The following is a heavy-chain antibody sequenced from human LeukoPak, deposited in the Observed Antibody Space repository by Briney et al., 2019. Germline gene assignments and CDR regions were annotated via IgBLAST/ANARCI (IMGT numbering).Heavy chain of an antibody. V-gene: IGHV4-30-2*01. CDR1: GGSISSGGYY. CDR3: ARGNIITIFGVVPFFDI. Sequence: SETLSLTCTVSGGSISSGGYYWSWIRQPPGKGLEWIGYIYHSGSTYYNPSLKSRVTISVDRSKNQFSLKLSSVTAADTAVYYCARGNIITIFGVVPFFDIWGQGTMVTVSS. D-gene: IGHD3-3*01. CDR2: IYHSGST. J-gene: IGHJ3*02.